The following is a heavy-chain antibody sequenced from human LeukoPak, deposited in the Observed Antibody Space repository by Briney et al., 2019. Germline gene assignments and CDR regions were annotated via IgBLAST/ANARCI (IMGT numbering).Heavy chain of an antibody. CDR1: GGSFSGYY. CDR2: INHSGST. V-gene: IGHV4-34*01. J-gene: IGHJ6*03. D-gene: IGHD6-13*01. CDR3: ARAVPGRYSSSWAYYYYYYMDV. Sequence: SETLSLTCAVYGGSFSGYYWSWIRQPPGKGLEWVGEINHSGSTNYNPSLKSRVTISVDTSKNQFSLKLSSVTAADTAVYYCARAVPGRYSSSWAYYYYYYMDVWGKGTTVTVSS.